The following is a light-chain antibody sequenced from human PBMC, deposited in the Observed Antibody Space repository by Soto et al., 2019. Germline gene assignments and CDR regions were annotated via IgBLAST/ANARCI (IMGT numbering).Light chain of an antibody. CDR2: KAS. CDR1: QTISSW. Sequence: DIQMTQSPFTLSASVGDRVTISRRAGQTISSWLAWYQHKPGKAPKLLIYKASTLQTGVPSRFSGSGSGTEFTLTISSLQPDDFATYFCQQYSRYPWTFGQGTKVEIK. CDR3: QQYSRYPWT. V-gene: IGKV1-5*03. J-gene: IGKJ1*01.